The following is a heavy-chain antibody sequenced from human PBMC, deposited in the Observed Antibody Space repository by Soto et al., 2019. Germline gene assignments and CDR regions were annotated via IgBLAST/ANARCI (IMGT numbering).Heavy chain of an antibody. CDR3: ARGSILRYFDWIRSPYYYGMDV. Sequence: PSETLSLTCAVYGGSFSGYYWSWIRQPPGKGLEWIGEINHSGSTNYNPSLKSRVTISVDTSKNQFSLKLSSVTAADTAVYYCARGSILRYFDWIRSPYYYGMDVWGQGTTVTVSS. J-gene: IGHJ6*02. CDR1: GGSFSGYY. D-gene: IGHD3-9*01. V-gene: IGHV4-34*01. CDR2: INHSGST.